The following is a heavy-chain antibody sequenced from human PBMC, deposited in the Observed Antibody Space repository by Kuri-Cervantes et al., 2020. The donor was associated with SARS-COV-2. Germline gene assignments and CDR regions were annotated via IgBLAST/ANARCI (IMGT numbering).Heavy chain of an antibody. CDR3: ARLRRHNDGWFATGYYMDV. D-gene: IGHD6-19*01. CDR1: GGSFSNFL. CDR2: INYSGTT. V-gene: IGHV4-34*01. Sequence: SETLSLTCGVYGGSFSNFLWDWVRQPPGKGLEWIGEINYSGTTNYNPSLKSRVTISVDLSKSLLSLNLTSVTAADTAMYYCARLRRHNDGWFATGYYMDVWGKGTTVTVSS. J-gene: IGHJ6*03.